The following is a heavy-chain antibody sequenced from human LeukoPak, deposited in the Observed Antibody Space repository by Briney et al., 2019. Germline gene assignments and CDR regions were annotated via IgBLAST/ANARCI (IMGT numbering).Heavy chain of an antibody. CDR1: GFTFSSYG. J-gene: IGHJ4*02. D-gene: IGHD6-13*01. CDR2: ISYDGSNK. V-gene: IGHV3-30*18. CDR3: AKDLSIAAAGDY. Sequence: PGGSLRLSCAASGFTFSSYGMHRVRQAPGKGLEWVAVISYDGSNKYYADSVKGRFTISRDNSKNTLYLQMNSLRAEDTAVYYCAKDLSIAAAGDYWGQGTLVTVSS.